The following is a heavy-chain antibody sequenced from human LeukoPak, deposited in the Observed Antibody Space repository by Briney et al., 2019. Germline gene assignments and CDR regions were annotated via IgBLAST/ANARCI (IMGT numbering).Heavy chain of an antibody. CDR2: INHSGST. CDR1: VGSFSGYF. J-gene: IGHJ5*02. CDR3: ARDMDAYYGSGSYYILDP. Sequence: ASETLSLTCAVYVGSFSGYFWNWIRQPPGKGLEWIGEINHSGSTNYNPSLKSRVTISVDTSKNQFSLKLSSVTAADTAVYYCARDMDAYYGSGSYYILDPWGQGTLVTVSS. V-gene: IGHV4-34*01. D-gene: IGHD3-10*01.